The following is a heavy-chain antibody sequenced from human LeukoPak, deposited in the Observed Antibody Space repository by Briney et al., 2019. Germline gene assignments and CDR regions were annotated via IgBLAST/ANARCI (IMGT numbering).Heavy chain of an antibody. D-gene: IGHD2-2*01. CDR1: GGSISSYY. CDR3: ARLNIVVVPAATYYYYYYMDV. CDR2: IYTSGST. V-gene: IGHV4-4*07. Sequence: SETLSLTCTVSGGSISSYYWSWIRQPAGKGLEWIGRIYTSGSTNYNPSLKSRVTMSVDTSKNQFSLKLSSVTAADTAVYYCARLNIVVVPAATYYYYYYMDVWGKGTTVTISS. J-gene: IGHJ6*03.